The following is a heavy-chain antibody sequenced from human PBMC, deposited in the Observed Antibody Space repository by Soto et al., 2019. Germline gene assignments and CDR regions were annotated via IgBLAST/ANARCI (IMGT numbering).Heavy chain of an antibody. Sequence: ETLSLTCTVSGGSVTTSSYFWAWIRQPPGEGLEWIGNSTYSGSTYYNPSLKSRVTISVDTSKNQFSLKLSSVTAADTAVYYCARDCPGLRYFDCDGMDVWGQGTTVTVSS. CDR2: STYSGST. V-gene: IGHV4-39*07. CDR1: GGSVTTSSYF. D-gene: IGHD3-9*01. CDR3: ARDCPGLRYFDCDGMDV. J-gene: IGHJ6*02.